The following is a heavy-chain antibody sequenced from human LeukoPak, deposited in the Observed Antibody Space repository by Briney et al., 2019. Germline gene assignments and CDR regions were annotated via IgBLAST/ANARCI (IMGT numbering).Heavy chain of an antibody. CDR3: VRHNSASY. D-gene: IGHD6-19*01. V-gene: IGHV3-74*01. J-gene: IGHJ4*02. CDR2: VKSDGSIT. Sequence: GGSLRLSCAASGFTFSSYWMHWVRQAPGKGLVWVSGVKSDGSITIYADSVRGRFTISRDNAKNTLYLQMNSLRAEDTAVYYCVRHNSASYWGQGTLVTVSS. CDR1: GFTFSSYW.